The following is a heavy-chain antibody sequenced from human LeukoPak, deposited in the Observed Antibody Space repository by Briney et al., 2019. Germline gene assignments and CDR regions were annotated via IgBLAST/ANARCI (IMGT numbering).Heavy chain of an antibody. V-gene: IGHV4-4*07. CDR2: IYTSGST. D-gene: IGHD6-19*01. Sequence: PSETLSLTCTVSGGSISSYYWSWIRQPAGKGLEWIGRIYTSGSTNYNPSLKSRVTMSVDTSKNQFSLKLSSVTAADTAVYYCAREQWLVLGPYYFDCWGQGTLVTVSS. J-gene: IGHJ4*02. CDR3: AREQWLVLGPYYFDC. CDR1: GGSISSYY.